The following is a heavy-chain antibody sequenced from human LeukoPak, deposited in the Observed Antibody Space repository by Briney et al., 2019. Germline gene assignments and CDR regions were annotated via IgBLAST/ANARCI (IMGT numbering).Heavy chain of an antibody. CDR2: ISYDGSNK. V-gene: IGHV3-30*04. D-gene: IGHD3-10*01. Sequence: PGGSLRLSCAASGFTFSSYAMHWVRQAPGKGLEWVAVISYDGSNKYYADSVKGRFTISRDNSKNTLYLQMNSLRAEDTAVYYCARESILYGSGSYYFDYWGQGTLVTVSS. CDR3: ARESILYGSGSYYFDY. J-gene: IGHJ4*02. CDR1: GFTFSSYA.